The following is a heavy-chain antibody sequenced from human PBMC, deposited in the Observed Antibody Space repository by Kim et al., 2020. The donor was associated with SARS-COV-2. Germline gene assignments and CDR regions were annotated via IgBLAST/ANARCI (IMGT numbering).Heavy chain of an antibody. Sequence: SETLSLTCTVSGGSISSNYFNWIRQPPGKGLEWIGDIYYSGSTNYNPSLKSRVTISVDTSKNQFSLKLSSVTAADTALYYCARRKLASSLQHCVYDDYY. J-gene: IGHJ6*01. V-gene: IGHV4-59*08. CDR2: IYYSGST. CDR1: GGSISSNY. D-gene: IGHD3-22*01. CDR3: ARRKLASSLQHCVYDDYY.